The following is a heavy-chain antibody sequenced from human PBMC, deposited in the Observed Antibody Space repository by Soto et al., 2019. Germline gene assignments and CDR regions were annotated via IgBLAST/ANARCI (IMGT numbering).Heavy chain of an antibody. CDR3: ARWTLTFGVVIVIDY. J-gene: IGHJ4*01. CDR1: GYTFTSYG. D-gene: IGHD3-16*02. V-gene: IGHV1-18*01. Sequence: ASVKVSCKASGYTFTSYGISWVRQAPGQGLEWMGWISAYNGNTNYAQKLQGRVTMTTDTSTSTAYMELRSLRSDDTAVYYCARWTLTFGVVIVIDYWGQGSPVTVSS. CDR2: ISAYNGNT.